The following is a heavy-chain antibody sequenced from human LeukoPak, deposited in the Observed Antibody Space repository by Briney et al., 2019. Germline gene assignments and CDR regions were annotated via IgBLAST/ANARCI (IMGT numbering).Heavy chain of an antibody. CDR3: AKNGDRGAYCTGGTCYPYFYYYMDV. V-gene: IGHV3-23*01. D-gene: IGHD2-15*01. J-gene: IGHJ6*03. CDR2: ISGSGGFT. CDR1: GFTFSSYA. Sequence: GSLRLSCAASGFTFSSYAMSWVRQAPGKGLEWVSGISGSGGFTYYADSVKGRFTISRDNSKNTLYLQMNSLRAEDTAIYYCAKNGDRGAYCTGGTCYPYFYYYMDVRGKGTTVTI.